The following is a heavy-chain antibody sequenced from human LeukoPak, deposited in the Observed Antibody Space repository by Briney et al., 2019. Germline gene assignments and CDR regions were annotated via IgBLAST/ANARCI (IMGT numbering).Heavy chain of an antibody. J-gene: IGHJ6*02. Sequence: ESLKISCQGSGYSFSSYWIVWVRQMPAKGLEWMVVMFPSDSHTTYSPSFQGQVTISADKSINTAYLQWSSLKASDTAMYYCARPSTVVKDYGMDVWGQGTTVTVSS. CDR2: MFPSDSHT. CDR3: ARPSTVVKDYGMDV. D-gene: IGHD4-23*01. CDR1: GYSFSSYW. V-gene: IGHV5-51*01.